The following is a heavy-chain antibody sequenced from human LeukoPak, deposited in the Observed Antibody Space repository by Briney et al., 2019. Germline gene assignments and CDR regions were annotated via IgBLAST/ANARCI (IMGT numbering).Heavy chain of an antibody. CDR3: VQTRNYYFDY. CDR1: GFTVSSNY. J-gene: IGHJ4*02. V-gene: IGHV3-66*01. CDR2: IYSGGST. D-gene: IGHD1-7*01. Sequence: GGSLRLSCAASGFTVSSNYMSWVRQAPGKGLEWVSVIYSGGSTYYADSVKGRFTISRDNSKNTLYLQMNSLRAEDTAVYYCVQTRNYYFDYWGQGTLVTVSS.